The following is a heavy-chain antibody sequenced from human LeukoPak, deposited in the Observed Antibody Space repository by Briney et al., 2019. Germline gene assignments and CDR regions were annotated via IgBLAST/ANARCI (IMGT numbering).Heavy chain of an antibody. CDR2: VYYSGNT. Sequence: PSKTLSLTCTVSGDSISSSSYFWGWIRQPPGKGLEWIASVYYSGNTYYNPSLKSRFTISVDTSKNQFSLRLTSVTAADTAVYYCARVARYGGYTRYFQPWGQGTLVTVSS. D-gene: IGHD4-23*01. V-gene: IGHV4-39*07. CDR3: ARVARYGGYTRYFQP. J-gene: IGHJ1*01. CDR1: GDSISSSSYF.